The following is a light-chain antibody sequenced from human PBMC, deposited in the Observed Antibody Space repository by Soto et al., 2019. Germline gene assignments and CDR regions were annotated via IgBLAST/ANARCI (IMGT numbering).Light chain of an antibody. J-gene: IGKJ1*01. CDR2: WAS. CDR1: QSILYFSDNKNY. V-gene: IGKV4-1*01. CDR3: QQYYSRPPT. Sequence: DIVMTQSPDSLAVSLGERATINCKSSQSILYFSDNKNYLAWYQQKPGQPPKLLIYWASTRQSGVPDRFSGSGYGTDFTLTISSLQAEDVAVYYCQQYYSRPPTFGQGTKVEVK.